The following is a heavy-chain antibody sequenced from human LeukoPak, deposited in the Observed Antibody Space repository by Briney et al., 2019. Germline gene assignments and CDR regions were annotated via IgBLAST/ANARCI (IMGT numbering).Heavy chain of an antibody. Sequence: ASVKVSCEASGYTFTGYYMHWVRQAPGQGLEWMGRINPNSGGTNYAQKFQGRVTMTRDTSISTAYMELSRLRSDDTAVYYCARSNYGSGSYSVYWGQGTLVTVSS. CDR2: INPNSGGT. D-gene: IGHD3-10*01. CDR1: GYTFTGYY. CDR3: ARSNYGSGSYSVY. V-gene: IGHV1-2*06. J-gene: IGHJ4*02.